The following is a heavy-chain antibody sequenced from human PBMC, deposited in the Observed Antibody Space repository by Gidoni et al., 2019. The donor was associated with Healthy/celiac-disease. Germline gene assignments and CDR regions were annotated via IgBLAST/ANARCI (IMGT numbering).Heavy chain of an antibody. CDR1: GGSFSGYY. CDR2: INHSGSP. CDR3: ARAMSPSGPRYEYYYGSGGDY. V-gene: IGHV4-34*01. J-gene: IGHJ4*02. D-gene: IGHD3-10*01. Sequence: QVQLQQWGAGLLKPSETLSLTCAVYGGSFSGYYWSWIRQPPGKGLEWIGEINHSGSPNYTPSLKRRGTISVDTSKNQFSLKLSSVTAADTAVYYCARAMSPSGPRYEYYYGSGGDYWGQGTLVTVSS.